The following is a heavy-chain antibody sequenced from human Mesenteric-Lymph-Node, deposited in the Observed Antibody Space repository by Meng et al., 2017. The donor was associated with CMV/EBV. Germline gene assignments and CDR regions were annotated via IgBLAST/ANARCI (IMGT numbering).Heavy chain of an antibody. CDR2: IDTYTGKP. Sequence: CKTTGYTFTGYAMDWVRQAPGQGVEWMGWIDTYTGKPTYAQGFTGRFVFSLDTSVTTAYMQNSTLKPEDTAVYYCTRKLRYFDLVDYWGQGTLVTVSS. CDR3: TRKLRYFDLVDY. V-gene: IGHV7-4-1*02. J-gene: IGHJ4*02. D-gene: IGHD3-9*01. CDR1: GYTFTGYA.